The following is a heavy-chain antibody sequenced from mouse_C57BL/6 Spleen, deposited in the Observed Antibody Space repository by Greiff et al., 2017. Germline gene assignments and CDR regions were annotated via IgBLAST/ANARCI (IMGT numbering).Heavy chain of an antibody. CDR1: GYSFTSYY. CDR2: IYPGSGNT. Sequence: QVQLQQSGPELVKPGASVKISCKASGYSFTSYYIHWVKQRPGQGLEWIGWIYPGSGNTKYNEKFKGKATLTAVTSSSTAYMQLSSLTSEDSAVYYCARGELGRGFAYWGQGTLVTVSA. J-gene: IGHJ3*01. D-gene: IGHD4-1*01. CDR3: ARGELGRGFAY. V-gene: IGHV1-66*01.